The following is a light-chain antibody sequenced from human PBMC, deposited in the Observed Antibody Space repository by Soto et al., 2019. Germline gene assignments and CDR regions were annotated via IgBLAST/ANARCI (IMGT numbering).Light chain of an antibody. Sequence: QSALTQPPSASGSPGQSVTISCTGTSSDVGGYNAVSWYQQHPGKAPKLMIYEVSKRPSGVPDRFSGSKSGNTASLTVSGLQDEDEADYYCSSHAGSINVVFGGGTKLTVL. CDR1: SSDVGGYNA. J-gene: IGLJ2*01. CDR3: SSHAGSINVV. CDR2: EVS. V-gene: IGLV2-8*01.